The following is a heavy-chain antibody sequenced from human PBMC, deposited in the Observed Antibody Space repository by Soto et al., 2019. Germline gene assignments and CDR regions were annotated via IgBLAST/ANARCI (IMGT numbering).Heavy chain of an antibody. CDR2: IYYTGST. J-gene: IGHJ4*02. CDR1: GGSISSYY. D-gene: IGHD5-12*01. V-gene: IGHV4-59*01. CDR3: ARVSRDGYNPRPDYFDY. Sequence: SETLSLTCIVSGGSISSYYWSWIRQPPGKGLEWIGYIYYTGSTNYNPSIKSRITITVDTSKNQFSLKLTSVTAADAAVYYCARVSRDGYNPRPDYFDYWGQGILVTVSS.